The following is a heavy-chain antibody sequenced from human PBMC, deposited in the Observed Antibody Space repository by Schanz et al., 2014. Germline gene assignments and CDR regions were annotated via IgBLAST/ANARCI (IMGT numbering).Heavy chain of an antibody. J-gene: IGHJ4*02. Sequence: QAQLMESGGGVVQPGTSLILSCSVSGFSLNTYGIHWFRQPAGKGLEWVAVIWNNGVTKYYADSVRGRFTISRDRFQNTLYLQMSSLRAEDTAIYYCAKLSSSGRLAGYFDYWGQGALXTVSS. D-gene: IGHD6-19*01. CDR2: IWNNGVTK. CDR1: GFSLNTYG. V-gene: IGHV3-33*03. CDR3: AKLSSSGRLAGYFDY.